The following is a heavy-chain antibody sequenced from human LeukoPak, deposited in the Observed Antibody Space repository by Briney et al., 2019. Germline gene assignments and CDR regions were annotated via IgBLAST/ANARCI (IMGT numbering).Heavy chain of an antibody. J-gene: IGHJ4*02. V-gene: IGHV4-39*07. D-gene: IGHD4-17*01. Sequence: SETLSLTCTVSGGSISSSSFYWGWIRQPPGKGLEWIGNIFYGGSTYYNPSLKSRVTISVDTSKNQFSLKLSSVTAADTAVYYCARTGSTVTMLYPFDHWGQGTLVTVSS. CDR1: GGSISSSSFY. CDR3: ARTGSTVTMLYPFDH. CDR2: IFYGGST.